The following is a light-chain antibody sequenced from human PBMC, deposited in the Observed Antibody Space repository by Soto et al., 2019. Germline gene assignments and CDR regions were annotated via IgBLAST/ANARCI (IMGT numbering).Light chain of an antibody. CDR3: QHYHSYSWK. CDR2: DAS. CDR1: QSIVRW. Sequence: EIQRTMSPSTPSASVGDRVTIASRASQSIVRWMAWYQHKPGNAPKLLIYDASSLETGVPSRFSGSRSGTDFTLTISSLEPDDCATYYCQHYHSYSWKFGQGTKGDIK. V-gene: IGKV1-5*01. J-gene: IGKJ1*01.